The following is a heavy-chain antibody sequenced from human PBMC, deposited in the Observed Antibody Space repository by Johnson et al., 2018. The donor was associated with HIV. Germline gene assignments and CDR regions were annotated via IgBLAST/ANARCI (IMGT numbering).Heavy chain of an antibody. V-gene: IGHV3-30*18. CDR2: ISYDGSNK. D-gene: IGHD4-23*01. J-gene: IGHJ3*02. CDR3: AKVGATVITPRGEAFDI. Sequence: QVQLVESGGGVVQPGRSLRLSCVASGFTFSSYGIHWVRQAPGKGLEWVAIISYDGSNKYYADSVKGRFTISRDNSKNTLYLQMNSLRAEDTAVYYCAKVGATVITPRGEAFDIWGQGTRVTVSS. CDR1: GFTFSSYG.